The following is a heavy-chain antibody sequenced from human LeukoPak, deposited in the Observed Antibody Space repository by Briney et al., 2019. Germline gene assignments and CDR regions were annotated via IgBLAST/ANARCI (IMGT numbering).Heavy chain of an antibody. CDR3: ARHFSRGNWFDP. CDR1: GYSISSGYY. D-gene: IGHD3-3*02. Sequence: SETLSLTCAVSGYSISSGYYWGWIRQPPGKGLEWIGSIYHSGSTYYNPSLKSRVTISVDTSKNQFSLKLSSVIAADTAVYYCARHFSRGNWFDPSGQGTLVTVFS. J-gene: IGHJ5*02. V-gene: IGHV4-38-2*01. CDR2: IYHSGST.